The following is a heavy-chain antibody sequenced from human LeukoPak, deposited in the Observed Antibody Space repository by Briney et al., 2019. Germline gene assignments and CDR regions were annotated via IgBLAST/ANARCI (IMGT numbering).Heavy chain of an antibody. J-gene: IGHJ4*02. CDR2: ISGSGAST. Sequence: PGGSLRLSCAASGFSFSAYAMSWVRQAPGKGLEWVSVISGSGASTYYADSVKGRFTISRDNAKNSLYLQMNSLRADDTAVYYCARDGSRDYWGQGTLVTVSS. CDR3: ARDGSRDY. V-gene: IGHV3-23*01. D-gene: IGHD2-2*01. CDR1: GFSFSAYA.